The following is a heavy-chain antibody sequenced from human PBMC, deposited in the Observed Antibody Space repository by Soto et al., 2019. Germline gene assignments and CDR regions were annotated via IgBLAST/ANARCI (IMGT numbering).Heavy chain of an antibody. CDR3: AKGLPVDVLRFLEWLPEGPYYMDV. Sequence: EVQLVESGGGLVQPGRSLRLSCAASGFTFDDYAMHWVRQAPGKGLEWVSGISWNSGSIGYADSVKGRFTISRDNAKNSLYLQMNSLRAEDTALYYCAKGLPVDVLRFLEWLPEGPYYMDVWGKGTTVTVSS. J-gene: IGHJ6*03. CDR2: ISWNSGSI. V-gene: IGHV3-9*01. CDR1: GFTFDDYA. D-gene: IGHD3-3*01.